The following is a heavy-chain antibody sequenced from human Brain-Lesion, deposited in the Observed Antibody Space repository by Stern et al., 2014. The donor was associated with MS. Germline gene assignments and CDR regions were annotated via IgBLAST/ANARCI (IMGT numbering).Heavy chain of an antibody. CDR3: ARDITGSSAYFAY. D-gene: IGHD1-14*01. V-gene: IGHV3-9*01. Sequence: QLVESGGDLVQPGRSLRLSCAAFGFTFDDYAMHWVRQAPGKGLEWVAGISWNSGTIGYADSVKGRFTTSRDNAYSSLYLQMKSLRPEDTALYYCARDITGSSAYFAYWGQGTLVTVSS. J-gene: IGHJ4*02. CDR2: ISWNSGTI. CDR1: GFTFDDYA.